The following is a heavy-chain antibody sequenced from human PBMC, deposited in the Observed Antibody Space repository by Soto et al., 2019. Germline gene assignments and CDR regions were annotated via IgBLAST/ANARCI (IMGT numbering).Heavy chain of an antibody. CDR1: GDSVRNQY. D-gene: IGHD3-16*02. Sequence: SETLSLTCTVSGDSVRNQYWSWIRRPPGRGLEWIGYIYRSGSTKYNPSLKSRLTISVDTSKNQFSLKLSSVTAADTAVYYCARAQEYDYVWGSYRYTFYFDYWGQGTLVTVSS. J-gene: IGHJ4*02. V-gene: IGHV4-59*02. CDR2: IYRSGST. CDR3: ARAQEYDYVWGSYRYTFYFDY.